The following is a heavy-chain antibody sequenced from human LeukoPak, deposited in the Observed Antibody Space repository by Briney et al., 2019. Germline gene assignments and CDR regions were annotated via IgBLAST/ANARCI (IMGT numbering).Heavy chain of an antibody. Sequence: GSLRLSCGASGFTFSSYNMNWVRQAPGKGLEWGSSISSSSDYIYYVDSVKGRFTISRDNAKNSLYLQMNSLRAEDTAVYYCASNSDYYDSSGYYLGDYWGQGTLVTVSS. V-gene: IGHV3-21*06. D-gene: IGHD3-22*01. CDR2: ISSSSDYI. CDR3: ASNSDYYDSSGYYLGDY. J-gene: IGHJ4*02. CDR1: GFTFSSYN.